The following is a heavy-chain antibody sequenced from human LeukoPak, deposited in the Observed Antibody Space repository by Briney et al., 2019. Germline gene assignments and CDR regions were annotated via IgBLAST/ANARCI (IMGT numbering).Heavy chain of an antibody. CDR3: ARVDYYGSGTYYDF. J-gene: IGHJ4*02. CDR2: IEGDWSTT. V-gene: IGHV3-74*01. Sequence: GGSLRLSCAASWFTFSYYWMHWVRQAPGQGLVWVSRIEGDWSTTNYADSVKGRFTVSRDNAKNTLYLEMNSLRAEDTAVYYCARVDYYGSGTYYDFWGQGTLVTVSS. CDR1: WFTFSYYW. D-gene: IGHD3-10*01.